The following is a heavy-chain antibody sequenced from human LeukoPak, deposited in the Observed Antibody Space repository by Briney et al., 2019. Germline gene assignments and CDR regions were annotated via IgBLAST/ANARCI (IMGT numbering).Heavy chain of an antibody. J-gene: IGHJ5*02. CDR2: ISWNSGSI. V-gene: IGHV3-9*03. CDR3: AKGVYGDYVNWFDP. Sequence: PGGSLRLSCAASGFTFDDYAMHWVRQAPGKGLEWVSGISWNSGSIGYADSVKGRFTISRDNAKNSLYLQMNSLRAEDMALYYCAKGVYGDYVNWFDPWGQGTLVTVSS. D-gene: IGHD4-17*01. CDR1: GFTFDDYA.